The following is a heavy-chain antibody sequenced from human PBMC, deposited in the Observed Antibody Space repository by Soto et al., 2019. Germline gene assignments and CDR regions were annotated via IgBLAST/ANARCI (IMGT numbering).Heavy chain of an antibody. CDR2: IPYDGSNK. V-gene: IGHV3-30*18. Sequence: QVQLVESGGGVVQPGRSLRLSCAASGFTFSSYGMHWVRQAPGKGLEWVAVIPYDGSNKYYADSVKGRFTISRDNSKNTLYLQMNSLRAEDTAVYYCAKIVVAVAGSIDYWGQGTLVTVSS. CDR1: GFTFSSYG. J-gene: IGHJ4*02. CDR3: AKIVVAVAGSIDY. D-gene: IGHD6-19*01.